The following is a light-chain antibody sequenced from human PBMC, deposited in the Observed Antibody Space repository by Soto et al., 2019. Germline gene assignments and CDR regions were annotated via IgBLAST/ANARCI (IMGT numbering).Light chain of an antibody. Sequence: DIQMTHSPSSLSASVGDRVTISCRAAQSISTYLNWYQQKPGTAPRLLIYSASSVKTGVPPRFSGSGSGRDFTLTISSLRPEDIATYFCQPSYTSPPWTFGQGTKVEIK. CDR3: QPSYTSPPWT. CDR1: QSISTY. CDR2: SAS. V-gene: IGKV1-39*01. J-gene: IGKJ1*01.